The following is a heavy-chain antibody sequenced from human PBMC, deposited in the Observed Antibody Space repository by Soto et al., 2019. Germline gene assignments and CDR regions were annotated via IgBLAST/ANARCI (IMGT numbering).Heavy chain of an antibody. J-gene: IGHJ6*02. V-gene: IGHV5-10-1*01. Sequence: PGESLKISCKGSGYSFTIYWISWVRQMPGKGLEWMGRIDPSDSYTNYSPSFQGHVTISADKSISTAYLQWSSLKASDTAMYYCARQWELLRHYYYGMDVWGQGTTVPVS. CDR2: IDPSDSYT. D-gene: IGHD1-26*01. CDR1: GYSFTIYW. CDR3: ARQWELLRHYYYGMDV.